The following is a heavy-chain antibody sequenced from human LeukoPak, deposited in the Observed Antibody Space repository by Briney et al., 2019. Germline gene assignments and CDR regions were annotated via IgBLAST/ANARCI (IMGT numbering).Heavy chain of an antibody. CDR2: IKQDGSEK. Sequence: GGSLRLSCAASGFTFSSYWMSWVRQAPGKGLGWVANIKQDGSEKYYVDSVKGRFTISRDNAKNSLYLQVNSLRAEDTAVYYCTRGSSSTGLDPWGQGTLVTVSS. D-gene: IGHD6-13*01. J-gene: IGHJ5*02. CDR1: GFTFSSYW. CDR3: TRGSSSTGLDP. V-gene: IGHV3-7*05.